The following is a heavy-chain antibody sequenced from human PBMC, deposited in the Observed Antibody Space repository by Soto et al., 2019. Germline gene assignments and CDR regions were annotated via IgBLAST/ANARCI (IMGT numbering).Heavy chain of an antibody. V-gene: IGHV4-39*01. Sequence: SAETLSLTCTVSGGSISSSSYYWFWIRHPPGKGLEWIGSIYYSGSTYYNPSLKSRVTISVDTSKNQFSLKLSSVTAADTAVYYCARPGGYSYGHLNWFDPWGQGTLVTVSS. D-gene: IGHD5-18*01. CDR1: GGSISSSSYY. CDR3: ARPGGYSYGHLNWFDP. J-gene: IGHJ5*02. CDR2: IYYSGST.